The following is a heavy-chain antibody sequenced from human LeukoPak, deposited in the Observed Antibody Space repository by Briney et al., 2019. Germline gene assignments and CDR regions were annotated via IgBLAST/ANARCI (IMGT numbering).Heavy chain of an antibody. CDR3: ARGAHCSGGSCYRLGGY. D-gene: IGHD2-15*01. V-gene: IGHV3-21*01. CDR1: GFTFSSYS. J-gene: IGHJ4*02. Sequence: GGSLRLSCAASGFTFSSYSMNWVRQAPGKGLEWVSSISSSSSYIYYADSVKGRFTISRDNAKNSLYLQMNSLRAEDTAVYYCARGAHCSGGSCYRLGGYWGQGTLVTVSS. CDR2: ISSSSSYI.